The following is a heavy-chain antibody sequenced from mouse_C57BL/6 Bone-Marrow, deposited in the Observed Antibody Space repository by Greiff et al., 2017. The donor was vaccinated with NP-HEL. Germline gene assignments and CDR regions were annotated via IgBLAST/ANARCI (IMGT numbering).Heavy chain of an antibody. D-gene: IGHD2-1*01. J-gene: IGHJ4*01. CDR3: ERGGVTHYYAMDY. CDR1: GYTFTDYN. V-gene: IGHV1-22*01. CDR2: INPNNGGT. Sequence: EVQLQQSGPELVKPGASVKMSCKASGYTFTDYNMHWVKQSHGKSLEWIGYINPNNGGTSYNQKFKGKATLTVNKSSSTAYMELRSLTSEDSAVYYCERGGVTHYYAMDYWGQGTSVTVSS.